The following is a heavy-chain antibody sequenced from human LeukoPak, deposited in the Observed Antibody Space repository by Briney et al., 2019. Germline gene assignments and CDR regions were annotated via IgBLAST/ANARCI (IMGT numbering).Heavy chain of an antibody. Sequence: SVKVSCKASGGVFTTYTMSWVRQAPGQGLEWMGSIIPFLGTTIYAQKFQGRVTMTEDTSTDTAYMELSSLRSEDTAVYYCATTIDSSGWYAAWYYFDYWGQGTLVTVSS. V-gene: IGHV1-69*08. CDR3: ATTIDSSGWYAAWYYFDY. CDR1: GGVFTTYT. J-gene: IGHJ4*02. CDR2: IIPFLGTT. D-gene: IGHD6-19*01.